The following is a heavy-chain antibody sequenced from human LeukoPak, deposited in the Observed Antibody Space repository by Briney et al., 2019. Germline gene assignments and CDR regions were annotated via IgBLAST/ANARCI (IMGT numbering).Heavy chain of an antibody. D-gene: IGHD2-2*01. J-gene: IGHJ5*02. CDR2: INHSGST. V-gene: IGHV4-34*01. CDR3: ARGLRYCRSTSCLAWFDP. CDR1: GGSFSGYY. Sequence: SETLSLTCAVYGGSFSGYYWSWIRQPPGKGLEWIGEINHSGSTNYNPSLKSRVTISVDTSKNQFSLKLSSVTAADTAVYYCARGLRYCRSTSCLAWFDPWGQGTLVTVSS.